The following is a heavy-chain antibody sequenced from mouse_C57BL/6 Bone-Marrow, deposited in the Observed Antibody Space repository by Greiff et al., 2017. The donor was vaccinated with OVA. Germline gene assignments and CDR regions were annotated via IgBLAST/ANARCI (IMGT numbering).Heavy chain of an antibody. CDR3: ARRAYYSNYGFAY. Sequence: EVKLVESGGGLVKPGGSLKLSCAASGFTFSSYAMSWVRQTPEKRLEWVATISDGGSYTYYPDNVKGRFTISRDNAKNNLYLQMSHLKSEDTAMYYCARRAYYSNYGFAYWGQGTLVTVSA. CDR1: GFTFSSYA. V-gene: IGHV5-4*03. D-gene: IGHD2-5*01. J-gene: IGHJ3*01. CDR2: ISDGGSYT.